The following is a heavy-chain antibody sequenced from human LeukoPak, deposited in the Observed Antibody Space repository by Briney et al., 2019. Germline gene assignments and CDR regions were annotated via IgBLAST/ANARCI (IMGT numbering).Heavy chain of an antibody. CDR2: IYYSGST. Sequence: PSETLSLTCTVSGGSMSSYYWAWIRQPPGKGLEGIGYIYYSGSTNYNPSLKSRVTMSVDTSKNQFSLKLTSVTAADTAVYYCARHGQVWLMCLDVWDKGATVTVSS. CDR1: GGSMSSYY. V-gene: IGHV4-59*08. J-gene: IGHJ6*04. CDR3: ARHGQVWLMCLDV. D-gene: IGHD5-18*01.